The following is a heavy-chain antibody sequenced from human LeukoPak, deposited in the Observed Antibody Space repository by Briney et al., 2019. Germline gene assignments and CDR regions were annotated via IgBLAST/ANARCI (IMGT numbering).Heavy chain of an antibody. CDR2: ISGSGGST. CDR3: AKDRVAHFFYWYFDL. Sequence: GGSLRLSCAASGFTFSNAWMSWVRQAPGKGLEWVSGISGSGGSTLYADSVKGRFTISRDNSKKTVYLQMNSLRAEDTAVYYCAKDRVAHFFYWYFDLWGRGTLVTVSS. CDR1: GFTFSNAW. D-gene: IGHD5-12*01. V-gene: IGHV3-23*01. J-gene: IGHJ2*01.